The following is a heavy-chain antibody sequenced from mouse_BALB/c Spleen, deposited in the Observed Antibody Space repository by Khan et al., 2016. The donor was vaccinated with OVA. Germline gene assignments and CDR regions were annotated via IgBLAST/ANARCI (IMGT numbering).Heavy chain of an antibody. CDR2: INYSGNT. Sequence: SGPGLVKPSQSLSLTCTVTGYSITSEYAWNWIRQFPGNKLEWMGYINYSGNTRFNPSLKGRTSITRDTSKNQFFLQLNSVTTEDTATYYGARKDYYDYDPFPYWGQGTLVTVSA. V-gene: IGHV3-2*02. J-gene: IGHJ3*01. CDR3: ARKDYYDYDPFPY. CDR1: GYSITSEYA. D-gene: IGHD2-4*01.